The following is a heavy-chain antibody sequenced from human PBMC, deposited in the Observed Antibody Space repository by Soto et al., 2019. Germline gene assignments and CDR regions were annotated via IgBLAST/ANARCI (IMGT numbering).Heavy chain of an antibody. J-gene: IGHJ4*02. Sequence: GGSLRLSCAASGFTFSSYGMHWVRQAPGKGLEWVAVIWYDGSNKYYADSVKGRFTISRDNSKNTLYLQMNSLRAEDTAVYYCARGVAADGTLDYCGQGTLVTVSS. V-gene: IGHV3-33*01. CDR3: ARGVAADGTLDY. CDR2: IWYDGSNK. CDR1: GFTFSSYG. D-gene: IGHD6-13*01.